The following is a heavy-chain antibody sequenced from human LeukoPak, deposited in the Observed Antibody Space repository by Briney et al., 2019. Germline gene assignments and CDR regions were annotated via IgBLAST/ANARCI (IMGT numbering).Heavy chain of an antibody. CDR3: AREGDTLTGYYAFDI. J-gene: IGHJ3*02. CDR1: GFTFSSYS. V-gene: IGHV3-21*01. CDR2: ISSSSSYI. D-gene: IGHD3-9*01. Sequence: GGSLRLSCAASGFTFSSYSMNWVRQAPGKGLEWVSSISSSSSYIYYADSVKGRFTISRDNAKNSLYLQMNSLRAEDTAVYYCAREGDTLTGYYAFDIWGRGTMVTVSS.